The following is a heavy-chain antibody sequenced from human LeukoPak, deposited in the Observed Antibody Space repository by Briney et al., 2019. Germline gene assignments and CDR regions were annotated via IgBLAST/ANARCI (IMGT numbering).Heavy chain of an antibody. V-gene: IGHV1-2*02. CDR3: ARDNVPAGINDAFDI. D-gene: IGHD2-2*01. CDR1: GYTFTAYY. CDR2: INPKSGGT. J-gene: IGHJ3*02. Sequence: ASVKVSCKASGYTFTAYYIHWVRQAPGQELEWMGWINPKSGGTYYVQKFQGRVTVTTDTSINTAYMELSSLTSDDTAVYYCARDNVPAGINDAFDIWGRGTMVTVSS.